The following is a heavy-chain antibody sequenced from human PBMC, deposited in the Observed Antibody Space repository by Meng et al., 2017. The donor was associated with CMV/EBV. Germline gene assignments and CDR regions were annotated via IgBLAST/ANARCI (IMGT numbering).Heavy chain of an antibody. CDR3: ARDRHDFWSGYSDY. CDR2: ISSSGSTI. Sequence: GGSLRLSCAASGFTFSSYEMNWVRQAPGKGLEWVSYISSSGSTIYYADSVKGRFTISRDNAKNSLYLQMNSLRAEDTAVYYCARDRHDFWSGYSDYWGQGTLVPSPQ. CDR1: GFTFSSYE. J-gene: IGHJ4*02. D-gene: IGHD3-3*01. V-gene: IGHV3-48*03.